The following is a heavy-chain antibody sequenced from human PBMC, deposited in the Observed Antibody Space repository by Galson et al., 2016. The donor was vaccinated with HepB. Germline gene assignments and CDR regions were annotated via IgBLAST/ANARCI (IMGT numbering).Heavy chain of an antibody. CDR1: GYNFSKYW. V-gene: IGHV5-51*01. D-gene: IGHD2-21*01. CDR3: ARLAYCGNGSCPNYES. Sequence: QSGAEVKKPGESLKISCKGSGYNFSKYWIGWVRQMPGKGLEWMAIIYPGDSDTKYSPSLQGQVTISADKSITTAYLQWSSLKASDTAMYYCARLAYCGNGSCPNYESWGQGTLVTVSS. J-gene: IGHJ5*02. CDR2: IYPGDSDT.